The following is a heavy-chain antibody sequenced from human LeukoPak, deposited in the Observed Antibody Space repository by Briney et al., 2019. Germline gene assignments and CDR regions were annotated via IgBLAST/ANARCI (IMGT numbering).Heavy chain of an antibody. V-gene: IGHV4-39*07. Sequence: SETLSLTCTVSGGSISSTSYYWGWIRQPPGKGLEWIGSIYYSGSTYYNPSLKSRVTISVDTSKSQFSLKLSSVTAADTAVYHCARVSNSYGPAGYWGQGALVTVSS. CDR1: GGSISSTSYY. J-gene: IGHJ4*02. CDR3: ARVSNSYGPAGY. D-gene: IGHD5-18*01. CDR2: IYYSGST.